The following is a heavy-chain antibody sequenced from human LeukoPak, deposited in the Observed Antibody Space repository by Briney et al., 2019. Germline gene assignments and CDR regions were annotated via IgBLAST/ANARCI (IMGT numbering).Heavy chain of an antibody. V-gene: IGHV4-38-2*01. J-gene: IGHJ4*02. D-gene: IGHD1-26*01. CDR1: GYSISSGYY. CDR2: IYHSGST. Sequence: SETLSLTCAVSGYSISSGYYWGWIRQPPGKGLEWIGSIYHSGSTYYNLSLKSRVTISVDTSKNQFSLKLSSVTAADTAAYYCARRGGSYYDYYFDYWGQGTLVTVSS. CDR3: ARRGGSYYDYYFDY.